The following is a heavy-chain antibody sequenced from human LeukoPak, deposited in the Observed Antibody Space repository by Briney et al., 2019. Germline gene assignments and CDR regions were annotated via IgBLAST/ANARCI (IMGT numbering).Heavy chain of an antibody. Sequence: VASVKVSCKVPGYTLSELSMHWVRQAPGKGLEWMGGFDPEDGETIHAQKFQGRVTMTEDTSTDTAYMELSSLRSEDTAVYYCATEGSNSAGFDYWGQGTLVTVSS. CDR2: FDPEDGET. CDR1: GYTLSELS. V-gene: IGHV1-24*01. D-gene: IGHD4-11*01. J-gene: IGHJ4*02. CDR3: ATEGSNSAGFDY.